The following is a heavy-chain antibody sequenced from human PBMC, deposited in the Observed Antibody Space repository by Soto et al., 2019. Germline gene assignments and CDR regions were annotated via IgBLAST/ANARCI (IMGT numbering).Heavy chain of an antibody. D-gene: IGHD3-10*01. J-gene: IGHJ5*01. V-gene: IGHV4-31*03. CDR2: IYYSGST. CDR1: GGSISSGGYY. CDR3: ARSKGYYDSGSTTNWFDS. Sequence: PSETLSLTCTVSGGSISSGGYYWSWIRQHPGKGLEWIGYIYYSGSTYYNPSLKSRVTISVDTSRNQFSLKLSSVTAADTGVYYCARSKGYYDSGSTTNWFDSWGQGTLVTAPQ.